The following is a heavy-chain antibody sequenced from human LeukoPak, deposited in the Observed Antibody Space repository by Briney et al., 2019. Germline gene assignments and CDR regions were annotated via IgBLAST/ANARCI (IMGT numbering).Heavy chain of an antibody. Sequence: KPSETLSLTCTVSGGSISGHYWSWIRQPPGRGLEWIGYIYYSGSTNYNPSLKSRVTILVDTSENQFSLKLNSVTAADTAVYYCARDHNVAAVADYWGQGTLVTVSS. CDR1: GGSISGHY. V-gene: IGHV4-59*11. J-gene: IGHJ4*02. D-gene: IGHD6-13*01. CDR2: IYYSGST. CDR3: ARDHNVAAVADY.